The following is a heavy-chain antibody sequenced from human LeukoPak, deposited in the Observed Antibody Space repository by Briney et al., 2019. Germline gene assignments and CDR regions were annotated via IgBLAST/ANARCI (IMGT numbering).Heavy chain of an antibody. CDR3: ARKWGIAAAGTGWFDP. CDR2: IYYSGST. D-gene: IGHD6-13*01. V-gene: IGHV4-59*11. CDR1: GVSISSHY. Sequence: PSETLSLTCTVSGVSISSHYWSWIRQPPGKGLEWIGYIYYSGSTNYNPSLKSRVTISVDTSKNQFSLKLSSVTAADTAVYYCARKWGIAAAGTGWFDPWGQGTLVTVSS. J-gene: IGHJ5*02.